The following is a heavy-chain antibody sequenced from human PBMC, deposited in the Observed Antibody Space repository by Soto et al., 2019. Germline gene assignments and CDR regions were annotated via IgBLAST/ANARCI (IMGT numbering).Heavy chain of an antibody. J-gene: IGHJ4*02. CDR1: GYSFTTYW. V-gene: IGHV5-10-1*01. CDR3: ARHDYGDYVSGIDY. Sequence: EVQLVPSGAEAKKPGESLRISCKGSGYSFTTYWITWVRQMPGKGLEWMGYFDPTNSYTKYSPSFQGHVTISVDKSISTAYLQWSSLKASDTAMYYCARHDYGDYVSGIDYRGQGTLVTVSS. CDR2: FDPTNSYT. D-gene: IGHD4-17*01.